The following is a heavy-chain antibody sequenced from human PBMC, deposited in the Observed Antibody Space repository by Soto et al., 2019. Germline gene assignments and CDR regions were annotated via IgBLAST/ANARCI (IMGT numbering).Heavy chain of an antibody. V-gene: IGHV3-30*18. J-gene: IGHJ6*02. CDR3: AKDGTIHPVYYYYGMDV. CDR1: GFTFSGYG. CDR2: ISYDGSNK. Sequence: PGGSLRLSCAASGFTFSGYGMHWVRQAPGKGLEWVAVISYDGSNKYYADSVKGRFTISRDNSKNTLYLQMNSLRAEDTAVYYCAKDGTIHPVYYYYGMDVWGQGTTVTVSS. D-gene: IGHD3-9*01.